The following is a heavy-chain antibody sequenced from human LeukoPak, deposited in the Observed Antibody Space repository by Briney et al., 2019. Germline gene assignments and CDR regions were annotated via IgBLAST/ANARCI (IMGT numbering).Heavy chain of an antibody. CDR1: GFTFSSYA. CDR2: ISGSGDST. V-gene: IGHV3-23*01. D-gene: IGHD1-20*01. J-gene: IGHJ4*02. Sequence: GGSLRLSCAASGFTFSSYAMEWVRQAPGKGLEWVSYISGSGDSTYYADSVKGRFTISRDNSKNTLSLQMNSLRAEDTAVYYCAKRVTGTTRYFDSWSQGTLVTVSS. CDR3: AKRVTGTTRYFDS.